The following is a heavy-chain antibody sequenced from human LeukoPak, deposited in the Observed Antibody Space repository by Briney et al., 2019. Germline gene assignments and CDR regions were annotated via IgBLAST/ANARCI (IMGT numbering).Heavy chain of an antibody. D-gene: IGHD3-9*01. Sequence: ASVTVSCTASGYTFTGYYMHWVRQAPGQGLEWMGWINPNSGGTNYAQKFQGWVTMTRDTSISTAYMELSRLRSDDTAVYYCARGDYDILTGYHQHYYYYGMDVWGQGTTVTVSS. CDR1: GYTFTGYY. CDR3: ARGDYDILTGYHQHYYYYGMDV. CDR2: INPNSGGT. J-gene: IGHJ6*02. V-gene: IGHV1-2*04.